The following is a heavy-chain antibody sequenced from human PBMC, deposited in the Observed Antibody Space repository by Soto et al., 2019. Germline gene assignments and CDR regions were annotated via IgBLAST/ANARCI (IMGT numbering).Heavy chain of an antibody. CDR2: SAYDGRET. Sequence: PGGSLRLSCAASDFDFSSYGIPWVRQAPGEGLEWVAASAYDGRETFYADSAKGRFTASKEMSKNTAFLQMNALRHENTAVYFCARDSGWPILNFDNWGQGTPVTVSS. V-gene: IGHV3-30*03. CDR3: ARDSGWPILNFDN. J-gene: IGHJ4*02. D-gene: IGHD3-10*01. CDR1: DFDFSSYG.